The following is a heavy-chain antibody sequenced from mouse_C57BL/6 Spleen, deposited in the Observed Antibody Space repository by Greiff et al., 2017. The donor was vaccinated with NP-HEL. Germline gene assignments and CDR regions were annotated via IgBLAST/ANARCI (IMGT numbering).Heavy chain of an antibody. D-gene: IGHD2-3*01. CDR1: GFTFTDYY. CDR3: ARYMKGYYWFAY. CDR2: IRHKANGYTT. V-gene: IGHV7-3*01. Sequence: EVKLMESGGGLVQPGGSLSLSCAASGFTFTDYYMSWVRQPPGKALEWLGFIRHKANGYTTEYSASVKGRFTISRDNSQSILYLQMNALRAEDSATYYCARYMKGYYWFAYWGQGTLVTVSA. J-gene: IGHJ3*01.